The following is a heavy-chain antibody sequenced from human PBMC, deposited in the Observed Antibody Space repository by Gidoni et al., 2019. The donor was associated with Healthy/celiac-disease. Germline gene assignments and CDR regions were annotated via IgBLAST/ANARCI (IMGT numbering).Heavy chain of an antibody. CDR3: ARGYYYDSSGYFLGFDY. D-gene: IGHD3-22*01. CDR1: GGSISSYY. CDR2: IYYSGST. Sequence: QVQLQESGPGLVKPSETLSLTCTVSGGSISSYYWSWIRQPPGKGLEWIGYIYYSGSTNYNPSLKSRVTISVDTSKNQFSLKLSSVTAADTAVYYCARGYYYDSSGYFLGFDYWGQGTLVTVSS. V-gene: IGHV4-59*01. J-gene: IGHJ4*02.